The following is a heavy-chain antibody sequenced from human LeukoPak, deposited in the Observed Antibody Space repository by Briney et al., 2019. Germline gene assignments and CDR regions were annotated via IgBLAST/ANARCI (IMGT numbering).Heavy chain of an antibody. J-gene: IGHJ5*02. CDR2: ISGSGGST. CDR3: AKDPRSGITMIAKNSLP. D-gene: IGHD3-22*01. V-gene: IGHV3-23*01. Sequence: EAGGSLRLSCAASGFTFSSYGMSWVRQAPGKGLEWVSAISGSGGSTYYADSVKGRFTISRDNSKNTLYLQMNSLRAEDTAVYYCAKDPRSGITMIAKNSLPWGQGTLVTVSS. CDR1: GFTFSSYG.